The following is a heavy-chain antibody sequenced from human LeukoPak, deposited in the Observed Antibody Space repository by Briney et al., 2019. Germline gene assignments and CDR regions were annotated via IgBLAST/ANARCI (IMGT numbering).Heavy chain of an antibody. CDR1: GYTFTGYY. CDR2: INPNSGGT. D-gene: IGHD3-10*02. J-gene: IGHJ4*02. V-gene: IGHV1-2*02. CDR3: ARDYEVFGEPNFDY. Sequence: GASVKVSCKASGYTFTGYYMHWVRQAPGQGLEWMGWINPNSGGTNYAQKFQGRVTMTRDTSISTAYMELSRLRSDDTAVYYCARDYEVFGEPNFDYWGQGTLVTASS.